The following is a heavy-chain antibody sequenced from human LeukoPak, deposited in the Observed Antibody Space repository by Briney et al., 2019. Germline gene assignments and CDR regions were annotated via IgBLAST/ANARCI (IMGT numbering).Heavy chain of an antibody. CDR3: ARDQGFGGSYSSRSWFDP. CDR2: IKQDGSEK. D-gene: IGHD1-26*01. V-gene: IGHV3-7*01. Sequence: GGSLRLSCAASGFTISSYWMNWVRQAPGKGLEWVANIKQDGSEKKYVDSVKGRFTISRDNAKNSLYLQMNSLRAEDTAVYYCARDQGFGGSYSSRSWFDPWGQGTLVTVSS. J-gene: IGHJ5*02. CDR1: GFTISSYW.